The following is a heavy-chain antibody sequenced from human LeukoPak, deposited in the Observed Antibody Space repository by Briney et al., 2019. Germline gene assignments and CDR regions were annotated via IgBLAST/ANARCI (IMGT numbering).Heavy chain of an antibody. D-gene: IGHD3-22*01. CDR1: GGTFSSYA. V-gene: IGHV1-69*01. CDR3: ARAARDYYDSSGYAEDAFDI. Sequence: PGGSLRLSCAASGGTFSSYAISWVRQAPGQGLEWMGGIIPIFGTANYAQKFQGRVTITADESTSTAYMELSSLRSEDTAVYYCARAARDYYDSSGYAEDAFDIWGQGTMVTVSS. J-gene: IGHJ3*02. CDR2: IIPIFGTA.